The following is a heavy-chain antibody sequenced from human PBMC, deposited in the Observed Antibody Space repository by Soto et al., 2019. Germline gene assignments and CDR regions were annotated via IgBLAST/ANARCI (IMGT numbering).Heavy chain of an antibody. CDR3: ARDLQNRDYGYYYYGMDV. Sequence: EVQLVESGGGLVKPGGSLRLSCAASGFSVSSKYMSWVRQAPGKGLEWVSVIYSGGSTYYADSVKGRFTISRDNSKNTLYPQMNSLRAEDTAVYYCARDLQNRDYGYYYYGMDVWGQGTTVTVSS. CDR1: GFSVSSKY. CDR2: IYSGGST. D-gene: IGHD4-17*01. J-gene: IGHJ6*02. V-gene: IGHV3-66*01.